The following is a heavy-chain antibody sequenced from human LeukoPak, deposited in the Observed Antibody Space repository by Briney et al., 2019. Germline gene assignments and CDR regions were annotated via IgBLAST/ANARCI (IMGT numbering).Heavy chain of an antibody. J-gene: IGHJ3*02. CDR3: ASRRQYCSTTSCSATFDI. V-gene: IGHV1-3*01. D-gene: IGHD2-2*01. CDR2: INAGNGNT. Sequence: ASVKVSCKASGYTFTTYAMHWVRQAPGQRLEWMGWINAGNGNTKYSQKFQGRVTITRDTSASTAYMELSSLRSEDTAVYYCASRRQYCSTTSCSATFDIWGRGTMDTVSS. CDR1: GYTFTTYA.